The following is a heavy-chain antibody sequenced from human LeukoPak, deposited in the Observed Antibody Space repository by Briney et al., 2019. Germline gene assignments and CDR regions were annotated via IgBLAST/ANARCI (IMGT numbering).Heavy chain of an antibody. CDR2: ISSTSATI. Sequence: PGGSLRLSCAGSGITFSSWSMDWVRQAPGKGLEWVSFISSTSATIYYADSVEGRFTVSRDNAKNSLYLQMNRLRDEDTAVYYCASSGYARYWGQGTLVTVSS. D-gene: IGHD2-2*01. V-gene: IGHV3-48*02. CDR3: ASSGYARY. J-gene: IGHJ4*02. CDR1: GITFSSWS.